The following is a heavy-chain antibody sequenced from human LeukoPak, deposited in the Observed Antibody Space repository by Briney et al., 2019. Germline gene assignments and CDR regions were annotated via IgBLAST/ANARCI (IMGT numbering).Heavy chain of an antibody. CDR2: IYHSGLI. J-gene: IGHJ4*02. CDR3: ARDLVHNSRGHDY. V-gene: IGHV4-4*02. Sequence: SSGTLSLTCAVSGASISSNNWWSWVRQPPGKGLEWIGEIYHSGLINYNPSLKSRVTISVDQSKNQFSLKLSSVTAADTAVYFCARDLVHNSRGHDYWGQGTLVTVSS. CDR1: GASISSNNW. D-gene: IGHD1-20*01.